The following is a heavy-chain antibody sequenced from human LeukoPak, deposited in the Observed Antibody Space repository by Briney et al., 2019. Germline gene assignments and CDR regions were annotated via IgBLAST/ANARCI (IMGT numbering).Heavy chain of an antibody. D-gene: IGHD6-19*01. CDR1: GFTLSTYA. J-gene: IGHJ4*02. CDR2: IGGGGPTT. Sequence: QPGGSLRLSCAASGFTLSTYAMNWVRQAPAKGLEWVSTIGGGGPTTDYADSVKDRFTISRDNSKNTLYLQMNSLRAEDTAVYFCARGFLGGTDQYFDSWGQGTLVTVSS. V-gene: IGHV3-23*01. CDR3: ARGFLGGTDQYFDS.